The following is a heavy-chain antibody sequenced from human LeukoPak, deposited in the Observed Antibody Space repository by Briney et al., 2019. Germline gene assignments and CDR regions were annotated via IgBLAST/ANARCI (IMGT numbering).Heavy chain of an antibody. D-gene: IGHD3-16*01. CDR3: ARGDYMRGGN. CDR1: GFTFSNYW. CDR2: VDADGSTT. V-gene: IGHV3-74*01. J-gene: IGHJ4*02. Sequence: GGSLRLSCAASGFTFSNYWMHWVRQAPGKGLMWVSRVDADGSTTRYADSVKGRFTISRDNAKNTVYLQMNSLRVEDTAVYYCARGDYMRGGNWGQGTLVTVSS.